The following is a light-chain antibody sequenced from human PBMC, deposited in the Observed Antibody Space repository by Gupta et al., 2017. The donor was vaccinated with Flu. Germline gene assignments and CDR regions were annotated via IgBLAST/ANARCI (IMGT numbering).Light chain of an antibody. CDR1: SSNIGINN. V-gene: IGLV1-44*01. CDR3: AAFDESLNCVV. J-gene: IGLJ2*01. CDR2: SNN. Sequence: QSVLTQPRSASGPPGQRVTISCSGSSSNIGINNVSWYQQHPGTTPKLLIYSNNQRPSGVPDRFSGSNSGTSASLAISGLQSEDEADYYWAAFDESLNCVVFGGGAKLTVL.